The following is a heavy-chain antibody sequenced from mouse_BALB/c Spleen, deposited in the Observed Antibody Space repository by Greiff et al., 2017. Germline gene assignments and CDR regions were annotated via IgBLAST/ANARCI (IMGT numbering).Heavy chain of an antibody. Sequence: VQLKESGGDLVKPGGSLKLSCAASGFTFISYGMSWVRQTPDKRLEWVATISSGGSYTYYPDSVKGRFTISRDNAKNTLYLQMSSLKSEDTAMYYCARYGYDDYYAMDYWGQGTSVTVSS. V-gene: IGHV5-6*01. CDR1: GFTFISYG. J-gene: IGHJ4*01. CDR2: ISSGGSYT. CDR3: ARYGYDDYYAMDY. D-gene: IGHD2-2*01.